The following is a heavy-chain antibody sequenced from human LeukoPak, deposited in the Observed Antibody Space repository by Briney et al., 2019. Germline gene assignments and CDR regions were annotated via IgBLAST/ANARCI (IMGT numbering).Heavy chain of an antibody. CDR3: SSWDCSSGSCYTNMNFDH. J-gene: IGHJ4*02. CDR1: GYTFDGYY. V-gene: IGHV1-2*02. D-gene: IGHD2-15*01. CDR2: INPDKGAT. Sequence: ASVKVSCKASGYTFDGYYIHWVRRAPGQGLEWPGWINPDKGATKTAQKFRDRVIMTTDKSLATAYMEVTNLTSDDTAVYTRSSWDCSSGSCYTNMNFDHWGQGSLVTVSS.